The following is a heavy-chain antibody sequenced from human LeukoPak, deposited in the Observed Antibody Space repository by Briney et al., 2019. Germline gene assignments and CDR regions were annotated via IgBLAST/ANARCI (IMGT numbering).Heavy chain of an antibody. Sequence: ASVKVSCKVSGYTVTALSMYWVRQAPGKGLEWMGGFDPEDGETIYAQKFQGRVTMTEDTSTDTAYMELSSLRSDDTAVYYCAVAAVKYFGMDVWGQGTTVTVSS. CDR3: AVAAVKYFGMDV. CDR2: FDPEDGET. J-gene: IGHJ6*02. CDR1: GYTVTALS. V-gene: IGHV1-24*01. D-gene: IGHD6-13*01.